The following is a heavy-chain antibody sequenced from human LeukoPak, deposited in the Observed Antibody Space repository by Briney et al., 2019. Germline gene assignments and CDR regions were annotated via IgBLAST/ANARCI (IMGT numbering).Heavy chain of an antibody. V-gene: IGHV3-21*01. CDR3: ARDPYSGSYGDYYYYYMDV. CDR1: GFTFSSYN. CDR2: ITSSSRYI. Sequence: GGSLRLSCAVSGFTFSSYNMNWVRQAPGKGLEWVSSITSSSRYIYYADSVKGRFTISRDNAKSSLYLQMNSLRAEDTAVYYCARDPYSGSYGDYYYYYMDVWGKGTTVTISS. D-gene: IGHD1-26*01. J-gene: IGHJ6*03.